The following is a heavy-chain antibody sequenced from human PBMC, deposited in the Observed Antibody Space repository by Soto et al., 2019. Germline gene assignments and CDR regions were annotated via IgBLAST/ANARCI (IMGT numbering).Heavy chain of an antibody. J-gene: IGHJ5*02. D-gene: IGHD4-17*01. V-gene: IGHV4-59*08. CDR3: ARASTVTTRGPRNNWFDP. CDR2: IYYSGST. Sequence: SETLSLTCTFSGGSISSYYWSWIRQPPGKGLEWIGYIYYSGSTNYNPSLKSRVTISVDTSKNQFSLKLSSVTAADTAVYYCARASTVTTRGPRNNWFDPWGQGTLVTVSS. CDR1: GGSISSYY.